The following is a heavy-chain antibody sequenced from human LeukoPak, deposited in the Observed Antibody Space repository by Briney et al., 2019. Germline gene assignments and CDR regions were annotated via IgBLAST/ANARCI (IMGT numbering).Heavy chain of an antibody. V-gene: IGHV4-61*02. CDR2: IYTSGST. CDR3: AGGIAAAGHFDY. D-gene: IGHD6-13*01. Sequence: PSQTLSLTCTVSGGSISSGSYYWSWIRQPAGKGLEWIGRIYTSGSTNYNPSLKSRVTISVDTSKNQFSLKLSSVTAADTAVYYCAGGIAAAGHFDYWGQGTLVTVSS. CDR1: GGSISSGSYY. J-gene: IGHJ4*02.